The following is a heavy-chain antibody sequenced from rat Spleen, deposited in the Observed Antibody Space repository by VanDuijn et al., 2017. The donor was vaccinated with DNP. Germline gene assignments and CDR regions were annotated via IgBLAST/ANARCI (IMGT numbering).Heavy chain of an antibody. D-gene: IGHD1-11*01. V-gene: IGHV4-2*01. CDR1: GFNFNDYW. J-gene: IGHJ2*01. Sequence: EVKLVESGGGLVQPGRSLKLSCAASGFNFNDYWMGWVRQAPGKGLEWIGQINKHSSIINYIPSLKEKITISRDNAQNTLYLQMSKVGSEDTAIYYCAKGPNYGGWSDYFDYWGQGVMVTVSS. CDR2: INKHSSII. CDR3: AKGPNYGGWSDYFDY.